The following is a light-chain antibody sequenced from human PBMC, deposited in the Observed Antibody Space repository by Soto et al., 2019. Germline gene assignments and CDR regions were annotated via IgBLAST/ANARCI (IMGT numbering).Light chain of an antibody. CDR3: QQYESDYHYT. CDR2: KAS. CDR1: QSIDDW. J-gene: IGKJ3*01. V-gene: IGKV1-5*03. Sequence: DSQMTQSPSTLSASVGDRVTITCRASQSIDDWLAWYQQRPGKATKLLIKKASTLESGVPSSFSGSGSGTEFTLPIRSLQPEDFATYYCQQYESDYHYTFGPGTKVDIK.